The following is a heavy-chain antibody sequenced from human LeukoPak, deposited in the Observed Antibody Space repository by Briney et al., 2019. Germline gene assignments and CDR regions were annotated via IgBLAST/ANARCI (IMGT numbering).Heavy chain of an antibody. Sequence: GGSLRLSCAASGFTFSSYAMSWVRQAPGKGLEWVSAISGSGGSTYYADSVKGRFTISRDNSKNTLYLQMNSRRAEDTAVYYCAKVQQQLVLSHFDYWGQGTLVTVSS. D-gene: IGHD6-13*01. J-gene: IGHJ4*02. CDR1: GFTFSSYA. V-gene: IGHV3-23*01. CDR2: ISGSGGST. CDR3: AKVQQQLVLSHFDY.